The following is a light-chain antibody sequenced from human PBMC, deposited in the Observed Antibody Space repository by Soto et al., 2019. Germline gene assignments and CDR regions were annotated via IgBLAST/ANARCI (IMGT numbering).Light chain of an antibody. CDR2: DAS. V-gene: IGKV1-5*01. CDR3: QQYNSYPWT. Sequence: DMQITQSPSTLSASVGDRVTITCRASQSISSWLAWYQQKPGKAPKLLIYDASSLESGVPSRFSGSGSGTEFTLTISSLQPDDFATYYCQQYNSYPWTFGQGTKVDIK. CDR1: QSISSW. J-gene: IGKJ1*01.